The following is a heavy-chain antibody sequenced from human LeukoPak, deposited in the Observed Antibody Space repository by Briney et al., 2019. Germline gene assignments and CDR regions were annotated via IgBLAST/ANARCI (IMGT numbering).Heavy chain of an antibody. D-gene: IGHD3-10*02. J-gene: IGHJ4*02. CDR2: ISYDGSNK. Sequence: GGSLRRSCAASGFTFSSYAMHWVRQAPGMGLEWVAVISYDGSNKYYADSVKGRFTISRDNSKNTLYLQMNSLRAEDTAVYYCTKGVLGGTQSVSAGLDSWGQGTLVTVSS. CDR1: GFTFSSYA. CDR3: TKGVLGGTQSVSAGLDS. V-gene: IGHV3-30-3*01.